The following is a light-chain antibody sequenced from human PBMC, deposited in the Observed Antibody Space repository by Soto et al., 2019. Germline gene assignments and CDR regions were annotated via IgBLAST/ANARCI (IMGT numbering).Light chain of an antibody. CDR2: DAS. J-gene: IGKJ1*01. CDR1: QGIRNY. Sequence: VXTXXAATLXXXXXXXATXXXXASQGIRNYLAWYQQKPGQAPRLLIYDASNRATGIPARFSGSGSGTDFTLTISSLEPEDFAVYYCQQRSNWPAFGQGTKV. V-gene: IGKV3-11*01. CDR3: QQRSNWPA.